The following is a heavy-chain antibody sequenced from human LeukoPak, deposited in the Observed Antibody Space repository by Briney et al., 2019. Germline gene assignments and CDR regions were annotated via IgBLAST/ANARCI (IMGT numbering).Heavy chain of an antibody. CDR3: ARVVVRYYDSSGYYTPYYYYYMDV. V-gene: IGHV4-38-2*02. J-gene: IGHJ6*03. D-gene: IGHD3-22*01. CDR2: IYHSGST. CDR1: GYSISSGYY. Sequence: PSETLSLTCTVSGYSISSGYYCGWIRQPPGKELQWIGSIYHSGSTSYNPSLKSRVTISVDTSKNQFSLKLSSVTAADTAVYYCARVVVRYYDSSGYYTPYYYYYMDVWGKGTTVTVSS.